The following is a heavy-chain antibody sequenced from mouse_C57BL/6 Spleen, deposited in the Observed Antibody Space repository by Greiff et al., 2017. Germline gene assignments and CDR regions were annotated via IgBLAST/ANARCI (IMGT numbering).Heavy chain of an antibody. V-gene: IGHV5-17*03. CDR2: ISSGSSTI. J-gene: IGHJ4*01. CDR1: GFTFSDYG. Sequence: EVTLVEFGGGLVKPGGSLKLSCAASGFTFSDYGMHWVRQAPEKGLEWVAYISSGSSTIYYADTVKGRFTISRDNVMNTLFLQMTSLESEDTARYYCVGREVDDWGQGTSVTVAS. CDR3: VGREVDD.